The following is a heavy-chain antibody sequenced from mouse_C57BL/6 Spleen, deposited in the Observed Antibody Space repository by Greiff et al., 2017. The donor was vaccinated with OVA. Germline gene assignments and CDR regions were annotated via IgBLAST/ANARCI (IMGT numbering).Heavy chain of an antibody. V-gene: IGHV5-9-1*02. CDR1: GFTFSSYA. CDR2: ISSGGDYI. Sequence: DVMLVESGEGLVKPGGSLKLSCAASGFTFSSYAMSWVRQTPEKRLEWVAYISSGGDYIYYADTVKGRFTISRDNARNTLYLQMSSLKSEDTAMYYCTRVGFPYAMDYWGQGTSVTVSS. J-gene: IGHJ4*01. CDR3: TRVGFPYAMDY.